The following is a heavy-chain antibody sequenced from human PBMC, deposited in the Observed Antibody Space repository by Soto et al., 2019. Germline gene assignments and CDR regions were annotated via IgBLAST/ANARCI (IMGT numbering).Heavy chain of an antibody. D-gene: IGHD3-22*01. V-gene: IGHV4-31*03. J-gene: IGHJ4*02. CDR1: GGSISSGGYY. Sequence: PSETLSLTCTVSGGSISSGGYYWSWIRQHPGRGLEWIGYIYYSGSTYYNPSLKSRVTISVDTSKNQFSLKLSSVTAADTAVYYCARVRPLFHYHDSSGYYYIDYWGQGTLVTVSS. CDR2: IYYSGST. CDR3: ARVRPLFHYHDSSGYYYIDY.